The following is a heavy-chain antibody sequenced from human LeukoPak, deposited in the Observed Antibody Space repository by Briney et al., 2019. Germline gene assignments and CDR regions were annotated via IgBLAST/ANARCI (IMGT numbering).Heavy chain of an antibody. CDR1: GYTLTNYA. V-gene: IGHV1-2*02. CDR2: INPNSGGT. CDR3: ARDIAARPDY. D-gene: IGHD6-6*01. Sequence: ASVKVSCKASGYTLTNYAINWVRRAPGQGLEWMGWINPNSGGTNYAQKFQGRVTMTRDTSISTAYMELSRLRSDDTAVYYCARDIAARPDYWGQGTLVPVPS. J-gene: IGHJ4*02.